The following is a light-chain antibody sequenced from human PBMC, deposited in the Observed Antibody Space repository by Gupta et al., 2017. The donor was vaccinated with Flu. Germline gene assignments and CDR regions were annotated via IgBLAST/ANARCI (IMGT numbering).Light chain of an antibody. CDR2: AAS. Sequence: DIQMTQSPSSLSASVGDRVTITCRASQNIDRYLNWYQQKSGKAPKLLIYAASTLHSGVPSRFSGTGHGTDFTLTISSLLPEDFAVYYCQQSHSRPLTFGGGTKVEFK. CDR1: QNIDRY. V-gene: IGKV1-39*01. CDR3: QQSHSRPLT. J-gene: IGKJ4*01.